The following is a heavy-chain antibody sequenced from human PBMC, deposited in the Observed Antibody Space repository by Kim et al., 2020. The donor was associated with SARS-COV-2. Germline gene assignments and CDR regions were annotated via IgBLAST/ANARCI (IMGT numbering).Heavy chain of an antibody. Sequence: FTISRDNSKNTLYLQMNSLRAEDTAVYYCAKAARITMVRGVMGYYYGMDVWGQGTTVTVSS. CDR3: AKAARITMVRGVMGYYYGMDV. D-gene: IGHD3-10*01. J-gene: IGHJ6*02. V-gene: IGHV3-23*01.